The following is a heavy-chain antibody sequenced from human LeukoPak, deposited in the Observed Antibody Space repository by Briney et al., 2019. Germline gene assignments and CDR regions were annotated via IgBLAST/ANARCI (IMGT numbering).Heavy chain of an antibody. CDR2: IATSSDYI. V-gene: IGHV3-21*06. J-gene: IGHJ3*02. Sequence: PGGSLRLSRAASGFTFNTYSMNWVRQAPGKGLEWVSSIATSSDYIYYAGSLKGRFTFSRDNAKNSLYLHMNSLRPDDTAVYYCARGRSITILRGVAISDGFDIWGQGTKVTVS. CDR1: GFTFNTYS. D-gene: IGHD3-10*01. CDR3: ARGRSITILRGVAISDGFDI.